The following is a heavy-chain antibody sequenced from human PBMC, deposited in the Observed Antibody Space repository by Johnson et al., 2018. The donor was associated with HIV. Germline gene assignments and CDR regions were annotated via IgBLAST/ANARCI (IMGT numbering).Heavy chain of an antibody. CDR1: GFTFSSNY. V-gene: IGHV3-66*01. CDR2: IYSGGST. CDR3: ARDGRDLVTRGAFDV. J-gene: IGHJ3*01. Sequence: EVQLVESGGGVVQPGRSLRLSCAASGFTFSSNYMSWVRQGPGKGLEWVSVIYSGGSTHYADSVKGRFTISRDNSKNTVYLQMNSLRAEDTALYYCARDGRDLVTRGAFDVWGQGTVVTVSS. D-gene: IGHD3-9*01.